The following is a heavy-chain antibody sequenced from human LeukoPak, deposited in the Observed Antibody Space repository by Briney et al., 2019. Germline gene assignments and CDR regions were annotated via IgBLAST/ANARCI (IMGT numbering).Heavy chain of an antibody. Sequence: GGSLRLSCAASGFTFNNYAMNWVRQAPGKGLEWVSGMSGPGATTSYADSVRGRFAISRDSSENTLYLQMNNLRAEDTALYYCAKSVSLIVVAGGYLDYWGQGTLVTVSS. CDR1: GFTFNNYA. D-gene: IGHD2-15*01. V-gene: IGHV3-23*01. J-gene: IGHJ4*02. CDR2: MSGPGATT. CDR3: AKSVSLIVVAGGYLDY.